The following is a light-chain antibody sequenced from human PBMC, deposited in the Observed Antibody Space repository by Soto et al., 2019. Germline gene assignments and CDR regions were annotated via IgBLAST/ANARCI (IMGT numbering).Light chain of an antibody. Sequence: QSVLTQPPSASGTPGQRVTISCSGSSSNIGSNYVYWYQQFPGTAPKLLIYRNNQRPSGVPDRFSGSKSGTSASLAISGRRSEDEADYYCAAWDDSLRGVVFGGGTKLTVL. CDR3: AAWDDSLRGVV. V-gene: IGLV1-47*01. CDR2: RNN. J-gene: IGLJ2*01. CDR1: SSNIGSNY.